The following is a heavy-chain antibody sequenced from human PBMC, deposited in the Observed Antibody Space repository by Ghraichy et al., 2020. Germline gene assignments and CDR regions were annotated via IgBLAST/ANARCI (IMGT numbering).Heavy chain of an antibody. J-gene: IGHJ4*02. Sequence: GGSLRLSCAASGFTFSSYSMNWVRQAPGKGLEWVSYISSSISTIYYADSVKGRFTISRDNAKNSLYLQMNSLRAEDTAVYYCARERGSSSSGGVYYFDYCGQGTLVTVSP. CDR3: ARERGSSSSGGVYYFDY. CDR2: ISSSISTI. CDR1: GFTFSSYS. D-gene: IGHD6-6*01. V-gene: IGHV3-48*01.